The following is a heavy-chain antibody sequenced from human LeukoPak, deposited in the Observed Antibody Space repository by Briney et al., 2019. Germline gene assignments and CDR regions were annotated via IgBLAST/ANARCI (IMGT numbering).Heavy chain of an antibody. CDR1: GGSISSSNW. CDR2: IYHSGST. V-gene: IGHV4-4*02. J-gene: IGHJ4*02. Sequence: SGTLSLTCAVSGGSISSSNWWSWVRQPPGQGLEWIGEIYHSGSTNYNPSLKSRVTISVDKSKNQFSLTLNSVTAADTAVYYCARVFGCSSTACYYFDYWGQGTLVTVSS. CDR3: ARVFGCSSTACYYFDY. D-gene: IGHD2-2*01.